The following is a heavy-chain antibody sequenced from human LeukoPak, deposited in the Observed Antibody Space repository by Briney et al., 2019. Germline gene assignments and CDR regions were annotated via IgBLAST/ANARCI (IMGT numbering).Heavy chain of an antibody. CDR2: ISGSGGST. D-gene: IGHD6-13*01. CDR1: GFTFSSYA. V-gene: IGHV3-23*01. Sequence: GGSLRLSCAASGFTFSSYAMSWVRQAPGKGLEWVSAISGSGGSTYYADSVKGRFTISRDNSKNTLYLQMNSLRAEDTAVYYCSKTGTPWYYFDYWGQGTLVTVSS. J-gene: IGHJ4*02. CDR3: SKTGTPWYYFDY.